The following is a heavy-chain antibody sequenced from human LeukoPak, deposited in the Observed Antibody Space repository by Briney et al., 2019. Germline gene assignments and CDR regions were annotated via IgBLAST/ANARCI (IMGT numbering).Heavy chain of an antibody. Sequence: ASVKVSCKASGYTFTSYGISWVRRAPGQGLEWMGWISAYNGNTNYAQKLQGRVTMTTDTSTSTAYMELRSLRSDDTAVYYCARASNYYYDSSGYRNWFDPWGQGTLVTVSS. CDR3: ARASNYYYDSSGYRNWFDP. CDR1: GYTFTSYG. CDR2: ISAYNGNT. V-gene: IGHV1-18*01. D-gene: IGHD3-22*01. J-gene: IGHJ5*02.